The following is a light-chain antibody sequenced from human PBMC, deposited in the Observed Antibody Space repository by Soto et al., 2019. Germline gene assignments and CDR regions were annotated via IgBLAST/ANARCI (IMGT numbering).Light chain of an antibody. J-gene: IGKJ4*01. CDR2: GAS. Sequence: EVVVTQSPDTLSVSPGERATLSCRASQSVSSDLAWYQHKPGQAPRLLIYGASSRATGIPVRFSGSGSGTEFTLTISSLQSGDVAVYYCQHYKNRPLTFGGGTKVDIK. CDR3: QHYKNRPLT. CDR1: QSVSSD. V-gene: IGKV3-15*01.